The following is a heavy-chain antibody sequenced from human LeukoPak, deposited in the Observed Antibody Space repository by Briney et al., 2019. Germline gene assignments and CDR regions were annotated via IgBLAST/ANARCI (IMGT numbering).Heavy chain of an antibody. CDR3: ARDLRPYYYGSGSYNLFDP. J-gene: IGHJ5*02. V-gene: IGHV1-18*01. CDR1: GGTFSSYA. Sequence: EASVKVSCKASGGTFSSYAISWVRQAPGQGLEWMGWISAHNGNTNYAQKLQGRVTMTTDTSTSTAYMELRSLRSDDTAVYYCARDLRPYYYGSGSYNLFDPWGQGTLVTVSS. CDR2: ISAHNGNT. D-gene: IGHD3-10*01.